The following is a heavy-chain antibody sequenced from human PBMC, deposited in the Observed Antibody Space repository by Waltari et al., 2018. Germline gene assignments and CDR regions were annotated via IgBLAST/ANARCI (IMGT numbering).Heavy chain of an antibody. CDR3: ARLASDAFDI. CDR1: GGSISSGSYY. V-gene: IGHV4-31*01. J-gene: IGHJ3*02. Sequence: QVQLQESVPGLVKPSQTLSLTCTVSGGSISSGSYYWSWIRQHQGKGLEWMGYSHYSGSTYYNPSLKSLVTILIDTSKNQFSLKLSSVTVADTAVYYCARLASDAFDIWGQGTMVTV. CDR2: SHYSGST.